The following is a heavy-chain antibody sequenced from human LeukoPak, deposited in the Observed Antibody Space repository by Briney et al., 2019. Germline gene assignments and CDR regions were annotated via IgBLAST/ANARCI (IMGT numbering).Heavy chain of an antibody. CDR2: FDPEDGET. Sequence: GASVKVSCKVSGYTLTELSMHWVRQAPGKGLEWMGGFDPEDGETIYAQKFQGRVTMTEDPSTDTAYMELSSLRSEDTAVYYCATDSDCSGGSCYSSPFDYWGQGTLVTVSS. D-gene: IGHD2-15*01. V-gene: IGHV1-24*01. CDR3: ATDSDCSGGSCYSSPFDY. J-gene: IGHJ4*02. CDR1: GYTLTELS.